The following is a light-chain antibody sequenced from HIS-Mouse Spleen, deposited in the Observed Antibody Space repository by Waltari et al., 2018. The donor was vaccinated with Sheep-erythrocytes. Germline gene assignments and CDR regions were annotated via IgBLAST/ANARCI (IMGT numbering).Light chain of an antibody. V-gene: IGLV2-8*01. J-gene: IGLJ3*02. CDR2: EVS. CDR3: SSYAGSNNWV. Sequence: QSALTQPPSASGSPGHSVTIPCPGTSSDVGGYNYVPWYQQDPGKAPKLMIYEVSKRPSGVPDRFSGSKSGNTASLTVSGLQAEDEADYYCSSYAGSNNWVFGGGTKLTVL. CDR1: SSDVGGYNY.